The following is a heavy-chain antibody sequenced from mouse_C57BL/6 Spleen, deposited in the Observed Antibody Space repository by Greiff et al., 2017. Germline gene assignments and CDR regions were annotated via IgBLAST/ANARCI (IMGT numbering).Heavy chain of an antibody. CDR2: ISYSGST. V-gene: IGHV3-1*01. J-gene: IGHJ3*01. Sequence: VQLKESGPGMVKPSQSLSLTCTVTGYSITSGYDWHWIRHFPGNKLEWMGYISYSGSTNYNPSLKSRISITHDTSKNHFFLKLNSVTTEDTATYYCAREGNYDYDGAWFAYWGQGTLVTVSA. CDR1: GYSITSGYD. CDR3: AREGNYDYDGAWFAY. D-gene: IGHD2-4*01.